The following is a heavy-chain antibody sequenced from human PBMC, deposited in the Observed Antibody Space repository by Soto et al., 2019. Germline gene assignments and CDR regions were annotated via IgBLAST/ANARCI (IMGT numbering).Heavy chain of an antibody. V-gene: IGHV1-8*01. D-gene: IGHD5-12*01. CDR1: GYTFTSYD. Sequence: ASVKVSCKASGYTFTSYDIHWVRQATGQGLEWMGWMNPNSGNTGYAQKFRGRVTVTSNTSISTACMELSSLRSEDTAVYYCARSYRDGYNLLDYWGQGTLVTVSS. CDR3: ARSYRDGYNLLDY. CDR2: MNPNSGNT. J-gene: IGHJ4*02.